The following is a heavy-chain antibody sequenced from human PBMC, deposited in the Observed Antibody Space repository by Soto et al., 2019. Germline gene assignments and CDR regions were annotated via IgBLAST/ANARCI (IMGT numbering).Heavy chain of an antibody. CDR3: ARGGEIQGYSSSSWYFDY. CDR1: SGSISSSNW. J-gene: IGHJ4*02. CDR2: IYHSGST. D-gene: IGHD6-6*01. V-gene: IGHV4-4*02. Sequence: SETLSLTCAVSSGSISSSNWWSWVRQPPGKGLEWIGEIYHSGSTNYNPSLKSRVTISVDKSKNQFSLKLSSVTAADTAVYYCARGGEIQGYSSSSWYFDYWGQGTLVTVSS.